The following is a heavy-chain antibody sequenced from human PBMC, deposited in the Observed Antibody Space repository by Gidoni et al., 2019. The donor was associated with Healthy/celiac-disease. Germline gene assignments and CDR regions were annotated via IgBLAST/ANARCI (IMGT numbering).Heavy chain of an antibody. Sequence: QVQLVESGGGLVKPVGSLRLSCAASVFTFSDYYMSWIRQAPGKGLEWVSYMSSSGSTIYYADSVKGRFTISRDNAKNSLYLQMNSLRAEDTAVYYCARAYQTAMAFSYYFDYWGQGTLVTVSS. D-gene: IGHD5-18*01. CDR1: VFTFSDYY. CDR3: ARAYQTAMAFSYYFDY. J-gene: IGHJ4*02. CDR2: MSSSGSTI. V-gene: IGHV3-11*01.